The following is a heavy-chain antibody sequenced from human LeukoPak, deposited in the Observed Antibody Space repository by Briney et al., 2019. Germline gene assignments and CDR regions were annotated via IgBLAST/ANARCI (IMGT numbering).Heavy chain of an antibody. J-gene: IGHJ4*02. V-gene: IGHV4-31*03. CDR3: ARGLSYGDYDY. D-gene: IGHD4-17*01. Sequence: PSETLSLTCTVSGGSIRSSYYYWGWIRQPPGKGLEWIGYIYYSGSTYYNPSLKSRVTISVDTSKNQFSLKLSSVTAADTAVYYCARGLSYGDYDYWGQGTLVTVSS. CDR1: GGSIRSSYYY. CDR2: IYYSGST.